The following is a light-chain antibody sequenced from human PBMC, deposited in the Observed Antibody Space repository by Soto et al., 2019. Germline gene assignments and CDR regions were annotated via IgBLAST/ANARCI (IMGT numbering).Light chain of an antibody. Sequence: SSELTQPPSVSVSPGQTARITCSGGALPKQYAYWYQQKPGQAPVLVIYKDSERPSGIPERFSGSSSGTTVTLTISGVQAEDEADYYCQSADSSGTVVFGGGTQLTVL. CDR1: ALPKQY. CDR2: KDS. J-gene: IGLJ2*01. V-gene: IGLV3-25*03. CDR3: QSADSSGTVV.